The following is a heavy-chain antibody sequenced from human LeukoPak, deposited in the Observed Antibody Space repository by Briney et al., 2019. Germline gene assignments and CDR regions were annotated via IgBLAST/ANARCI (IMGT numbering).Heavy chain of an antibody. D-gene: IGHD6-13*01. J-gene: IGHJ6*03. Sequence: GASVKVSCKASGYTFTSYGISWVRQAPGQGLEWMGWISAYNGNTNYAQKLQGRVTMTTDTSTSTAYMELRSLRSDDTAVYYCARESRSSSWGYYYYYYMDVWGKGTTATVSS. CDR2: ISAYNGNT. V-gene: IGHV1-18*01. CDR1: GYTFTSYG. CDR3: ARESRSSSWGYYYYYYMDV.